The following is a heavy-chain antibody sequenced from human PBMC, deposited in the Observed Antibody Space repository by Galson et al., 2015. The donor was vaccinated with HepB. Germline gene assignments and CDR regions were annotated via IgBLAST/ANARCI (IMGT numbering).Heavy chain of an antibody. D-gene: IGHD6-19*01. CDR3: ARGGRMAGIYSGRDA. J-gene: IGHJ6*02. CDR1: GDSVSSNSAA. Sequence: CAISGDSVSSNSAAWNWIRQSPSRGLEWLGRTYYMSKWYNEYAVSVKSRIIISTDTSKNQFFLQMNSVSPEDTAVYYCARGGRMAGIYSGRDAWGQGTRSPSP. V-gene: IGHV6-1*01. CDR2: TYYMSKWYN.